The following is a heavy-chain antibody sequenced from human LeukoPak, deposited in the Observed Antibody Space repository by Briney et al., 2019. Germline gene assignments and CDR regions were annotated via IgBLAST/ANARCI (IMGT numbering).Heavy chain of an antibody. J-gene: IGHJ6*02. CDR2: ISITGST. Sequence: SETLSLTCTVSGDSIRSYYWSWTRQPAGKGLEWIGRISITGSTNYNPSLKSRVTMSVDTSKKQLSLKLRSVSAADTAVYYCAREAPYYDILTGYHFGMDVWGPGTTVTVSS. V-gene: IGHV4-4*07. D-gene: IGHD3-9*01. CDR3: AREAPYYDILTGYHFGMDV. CDR1: GDSIRSYY.